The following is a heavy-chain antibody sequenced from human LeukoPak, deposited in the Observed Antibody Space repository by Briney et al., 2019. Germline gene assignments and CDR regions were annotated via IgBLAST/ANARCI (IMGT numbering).Heavy chain of an antibody. J-gene: IGHJ6*02. CDR3: ARHNPAAGATYYYYGMDV. Sequence: SETLSLTCSVSGGSIGRSSYYWGWTRQPPGKGLEWIGSIYYSGGTYYNPSLKSRVTISVDTSRNQFSLKLGSVTAADTAVYYCARHNPAAGATYYYYGMDVWGQGTTVTVSS. CDR2: IYYSGGT. D-gene: IGHD6-13*01. V-gene: IGHV4-39*01. CDR1: GGSIGRSSYY.